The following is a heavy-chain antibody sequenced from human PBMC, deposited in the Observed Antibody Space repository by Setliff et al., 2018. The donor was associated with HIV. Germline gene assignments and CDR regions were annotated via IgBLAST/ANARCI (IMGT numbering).Heavy chain of an antibody. V-gene: IGHV1-2*02. CDR1: GYSFTDYF. Sequence: GASVKVSCKASGYSFTDYFMHWVRQAPGQGLEWMGWISPNNGDKNIPQSFQGRVTMTRDTSINTAYMELRGLRSEDTAVYFCAREYPRVAGPTPYYFDYWGQGTLVTVSS. D-gene: IGHD2-15*01. CDR2: ISPNNGDK. CDR3: AREYPRVAGPTPYYFDY. J-gene: IGHJ4*02.